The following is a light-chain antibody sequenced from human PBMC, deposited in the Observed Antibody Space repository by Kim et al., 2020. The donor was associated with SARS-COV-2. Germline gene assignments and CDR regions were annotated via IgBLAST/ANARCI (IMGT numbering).Light chain of an antibody. Sequence: SATINCKSSQTVLYNSNNKNYLAWYQQKPGQAPKLLIYWGSIRESGVSDRFSGSGYETDFTLTISSLQAEDVAVYYCQQYYSTPPSFGQGTKLEI. V-gene: IGKV4-1*01. J-gene: IGKJ2*03. CDR1: QTVLYNSNNKNY. CDR2: WGS. CDR3: QQYYSTPPS.